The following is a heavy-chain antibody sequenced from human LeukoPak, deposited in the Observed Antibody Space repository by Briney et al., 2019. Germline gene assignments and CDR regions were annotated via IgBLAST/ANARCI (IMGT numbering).Heavy chain of an antibody. J-gene: IGHJ6*02. CDR1: GGTFSNYA. V-gene: IGHV1-69*13. CDR2: IIPIFGTA. D-gene: IGHD6-13*01. CDR3: ARFGGQQLVLTYYYYGMDV. Sequence: SVKVSCKASGGTFSNYAISWVRQAPGQGLEWMGGIIPIFGTANYAQKFQGRVTITADESTSTAYMELSSLRSEDTAVYYCARFGGQQLVLTYYYYGMDVWGQGTTVTVSS.